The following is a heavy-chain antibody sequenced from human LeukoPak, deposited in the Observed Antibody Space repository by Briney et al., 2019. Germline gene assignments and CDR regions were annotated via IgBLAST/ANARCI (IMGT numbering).Heavy chain of an antibody. J-gene: IGHJ6*02. Sequence: PSETLSLTCTVSGGSISSGDYYWSWIRQPPGKGLEWIGYIYYSGSTYYNPSLKSRVTMSVDTSKNQFSLKLSSVTAADTAVYYCTRFGRFGELLSPYYYYGMDVWGQGTTVTVSS. CDR2: IYYSGST. D-gene: IGHD3-10*01. CDR3: TRFGRFGELLSPYYYYGMDV. CDR1: GGSISSGDYY. V-gene: IGHV4-30-4*01.